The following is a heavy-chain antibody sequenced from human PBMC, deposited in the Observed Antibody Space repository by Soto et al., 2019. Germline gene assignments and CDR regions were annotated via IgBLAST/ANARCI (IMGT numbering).Heavy chain of an antibody. CDR1: GFTFRDYS. CDR3: AREYYYTMDV. V-gene: IGHV3-11*05. CDR2: IDSSTKYT. Sequence: QVQLVESGGGLVRPGGSLRLSCEASGFTFRDYSMTWFRQAPGKGLEWLSYIDSSTKYTNYADSVKGRFTISRDNAKNSLYLQMNSLRADDTAVYYCAREYYYTMDVWGQVTMVTVSS. J-gene: IGHJ6*02.